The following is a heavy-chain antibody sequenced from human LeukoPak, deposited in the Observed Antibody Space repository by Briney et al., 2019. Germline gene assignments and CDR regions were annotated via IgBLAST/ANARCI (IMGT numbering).Heavy chain of an antibody. CDR3: ARGRGYGSGSYYPDFDY. Sequence: SETLSLTCAVYGESFTGYYWTWIRQPPGKGLEWLGEINHSGSTNYNPSLRSRVTVSVDTSKNQFSLRLTSVTVADTAVYYCARGRGYGSGSYYPDFDYWGQGTLVTVSS. CDR2: INHSGST. J-gene: IGHJ4*02. D-gene: IGHD3-10*01. V-gene: IGHV4-34*01. CDR1: GESFTGYY.